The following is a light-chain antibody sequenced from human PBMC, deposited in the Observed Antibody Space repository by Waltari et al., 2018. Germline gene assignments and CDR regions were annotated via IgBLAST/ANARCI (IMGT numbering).Light chain of an antibody. CDR1: SSNVGSNF. CDR2: KNN. CDR3: AAWDDNLGGV. J-gene: IGLJ3*02. Sequence: QSVLTQPPSASGTPGQRVTIPCSGSSSNVGSNFVFWYQQLPGAAPKLLIFKNNQRPSGVPDRFSGSKSGTSASLDISGLRSEDEADYYCAAWDDNLGGVFGGGTKLTVL. V-gene: IGLV1-47*01.